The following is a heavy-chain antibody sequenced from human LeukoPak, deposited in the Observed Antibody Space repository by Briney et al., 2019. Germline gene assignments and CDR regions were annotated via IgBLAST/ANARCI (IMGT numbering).Heavy chain of an antibody. CDR2: IRSKADSYAT. D-gene: IGHD3-22*01. J-gene: IGHJ4*02. V-gene: IGHV3-73*01. Sequence: GGSLRLSCAASGFTFSGSAMHWVRQASGKGLEWVCRIRSKADSYATAYAASVKGRFTISRDDSKNTAYLQMNSLKTEDTAVYYCTRQGHYYDSSGHYYVDYWGQGTLVTVSS. CDR3: TRQGHYYDSSGHYYVDY. CDR1: GFTFSGSA.